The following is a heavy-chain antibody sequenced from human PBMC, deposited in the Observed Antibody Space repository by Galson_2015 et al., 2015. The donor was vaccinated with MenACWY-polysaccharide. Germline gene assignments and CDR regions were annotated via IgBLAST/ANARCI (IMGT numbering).Heavy chain of an antibody. J-gene: IGHJ4*02. D-gene: IGHD7-27*01. V-gene: IGHV3-23*01. CDR3: ARDRITGDSRWEFDY. Sequence: SLRLSCAASGFTFNRFSMSWVRQAPMKGLEWVSGIGATGGDTHYAGPVKGRFSISRDNSKNTLFLQMNSLRAEDTAIYYCARDRITGDSRWEFDYWGQGILVTVSA. CDR1: GFTFNRFS. CDR2: IGATGGDT.